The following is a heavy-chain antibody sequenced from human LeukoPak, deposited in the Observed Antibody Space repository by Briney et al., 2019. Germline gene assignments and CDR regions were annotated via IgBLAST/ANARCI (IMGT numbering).Heavy chain of an antibody. D-gene: IGHD1-26*01. J-gene: IGHJ4*02. CDR1: EFTFSSYG. V-gene: IGHV3-23*01. CDR3: AKRGAEVGATVAPGDY. Sequence: GGILRLSCAAAEFTFSSYGVSWVRQAAGKGLEWVSATSDIGSTTYYAYSVKGRFTISRDTSKNTLYLQMNSLRAEDTAIYYCAKRGAEVGATVAPGDYWGQGTLVTVSS. CDR2: TSDIGSTT.